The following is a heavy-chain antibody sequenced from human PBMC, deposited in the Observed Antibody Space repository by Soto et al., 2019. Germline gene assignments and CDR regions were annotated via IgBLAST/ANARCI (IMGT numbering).Heavy chain of an antibody. CDR3: AKARLWGGDGYNSYYCNAMAV. CDR1: GFTFSSYS. V-gene: IGHV3-21*05. CDR2: IGPSHNDI. D-gene: IGHD3-16*01. J-gene: IGHJ6*01. Sequence: GGSLRLSCAASGFTFSSYSMNWVRQAPGKGPEWISYIGPSHNDIGYAASVKGRFTISRDNAKDSLYLQMNSLRVEDTALYYCAKARLWGGDGYNSYYCNAMAVSGQGTTVPVSS.